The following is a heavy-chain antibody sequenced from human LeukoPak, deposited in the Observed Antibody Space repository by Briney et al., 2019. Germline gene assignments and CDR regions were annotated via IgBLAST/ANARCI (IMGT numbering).Heavy chain of an antibody. CDR1: GFTFSSYG. Sequence: QSGGSLRLSCSTSGFTFSSYGMHWVRQAPGKGLEWVAVIWYDGSNKYYADSVKGRFTISRDNSKNTLYLQMNSLRAEDTAVYYCAGDYGEYYYGMDVWGQGTTVTVSS. CDR2: IWYDGSNK. CDR3: AGDYGEYYYGMDV. D-gene: IGHD4-17*01. J-gene: IGHJ6*02. V-gene: IGHV3-33*01.